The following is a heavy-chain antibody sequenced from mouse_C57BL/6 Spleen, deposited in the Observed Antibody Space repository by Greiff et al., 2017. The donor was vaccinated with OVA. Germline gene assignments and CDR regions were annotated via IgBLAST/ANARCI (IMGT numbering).Heavy chain of an antibody. CDR2: IYIGNGST. CDR1: GYTFTSYG. J-gene: IGHJ2*01. Sequence: VQLQQSGAELVRPGSSVKMSCKTSGYTFTSYGINWVKQRPGQGLEWIGYIYIGNGSTEYNEKFKGKATLTSDTSSSTAYMQLSSLTSEDSAIYCCARGTTVVGIDDWGQGTTLTVSS. CDR3: ARGTTVVGIDD. D-gene: IGHD1-1*01. V-gene: IGHV1-58*01.